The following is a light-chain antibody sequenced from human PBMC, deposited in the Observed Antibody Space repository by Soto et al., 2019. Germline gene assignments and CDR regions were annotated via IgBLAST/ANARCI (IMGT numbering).Light chain of an antibody. CDR1: QSVSSN. CDR2: DAS. CDR3: QQRSTWPPRIT. Sequence: EILMTQSPSTLSVSVGERATLACRSSQSVSSNLAWYQQKTGQAPRLLIYDASNRATGIPARFSGSGSVTDFTLNISSLEPEDFAVSYCQQRSTWPPRITFGQWTRLET. J-gene: IGKJ5*01. V-gene: IGKV3-11*01.